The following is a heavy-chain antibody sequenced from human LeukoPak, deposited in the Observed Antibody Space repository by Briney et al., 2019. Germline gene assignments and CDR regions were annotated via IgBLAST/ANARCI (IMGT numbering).Heavy chain of an antibody. V-gene: IGHV1-69*13. CDR2: IIPIFGTA. D-gene: IGHD6-19*01. J-gene: IGHJ4*02. CDR1: GGTFSSYA. Sequence: GASVNVSCKASGGTFSSYAISWVRQAPGQGLEWMGGIIPIFGTANYAQKFQGRVTITADESTSTAYMELSSLRSEDTAVYYCARAGSSGWYHSDYFDYWGQGTLVTVSS. CDR3: ARAGSSGWYHSDYFDY.